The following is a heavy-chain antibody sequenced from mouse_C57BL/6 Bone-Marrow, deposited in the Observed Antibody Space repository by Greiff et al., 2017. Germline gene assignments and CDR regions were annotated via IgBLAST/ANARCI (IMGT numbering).Heavy chain of an antibody. CDR2: IYPRSGNT. CDR1: GYTFTSYG. Sequence: QVQLQQSGAELARPGASVKLSCKASGYTFTSYGISWVKQRTGQGLEWIGEIYPRSGNTYYNEKFKGKATLTADKSSSTAYMELHSLTYEDSAVYFCARPYYGSSFFAYWGQGTLVTVSA. D-gene: IGHD1-1*01. CDR3: ARPYYGSSFFAY. J-gene: IGHJ3*01. V-gene: IGHV1-81*01.